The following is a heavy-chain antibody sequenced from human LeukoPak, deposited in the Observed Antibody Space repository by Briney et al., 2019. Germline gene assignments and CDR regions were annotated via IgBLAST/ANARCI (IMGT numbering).Heavy chain of an antibody. J-gene: IGHJ6*02. CDR2: ISYDGSNK. Sequence: SGGSLRLSCAASGFTFSSYGMHWVRQAPGKGLEWVAVISYDGSNKYYADSVKGRFTISRDNSKNTLYLQMNSLRAEDTAVYYCAKKLQRDDYYYYGMDVWGQGTTVTVSS. V-gene: IGHV3-30*18. CDR1: GFTFSSYG. D-gene: IGHD1-1*01. CDR3: AKKLQRDDYYYYGMDV.